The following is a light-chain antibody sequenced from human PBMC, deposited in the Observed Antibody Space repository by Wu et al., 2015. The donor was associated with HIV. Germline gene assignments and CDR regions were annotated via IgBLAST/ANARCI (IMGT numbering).Light chain of an antibody. CDR3: QQRYNWPWT. CDR2: GAS. Sequence: EIVMTQSPATLSVSPGERATLSCRASQSVSSNLAWYQQKPGQAPRLLMYGASTRATGIPDRFSGSGSGTEFTLTISSLEPEDFALYYCQQRYNWPWTFGQGTKVEI. CDR1: QSVSSN. V-gene: IGKV3-15*01. J-gene: IGKJ1*01.